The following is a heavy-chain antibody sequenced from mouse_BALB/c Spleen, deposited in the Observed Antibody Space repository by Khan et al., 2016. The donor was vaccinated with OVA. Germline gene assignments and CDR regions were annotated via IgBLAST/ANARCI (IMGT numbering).Heavy chain of an antibody. V-gene: IGHV1S135*01. CDR1: GYSFTSYY. CDR3: TRHGYVAWFTY. Sequence: VQLQQSGPELMKPGASVKISCKASGYSFTSYYIHWVIQSHGKSPEWIGYIDPFSGGTPYNQKFKGKATLTVDKSSSTAYIHLSTLPSEDSAVYYCTRHGYVAWFTYWGQGTLVTVSA. CDR2: IDPFSGGT. J-gene: IGHJ3*01.